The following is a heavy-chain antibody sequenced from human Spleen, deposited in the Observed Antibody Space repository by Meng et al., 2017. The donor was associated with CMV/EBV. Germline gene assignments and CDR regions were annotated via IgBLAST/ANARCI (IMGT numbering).Heavy chain of an antibody. D-gene: IGHD1-1*01. Sequence: VPMPEAGQGLLKPSETLSLTCTVSGGSISSYYWSWIRQPAGKGLGWIGRIYTSGSTNYNPSLKSRVTMSVDTSKNQFSLKLSSVTAADTAVYYCARDQLIDPLGDFDYWGQGTLVTVSS. J-gene: IGHJ4*02. CDR1: GGSISSYY. CDR3: ARDQLIDPLGDFDY. V-gene: IGHV4-4*07. CDR2: IYTSGST.